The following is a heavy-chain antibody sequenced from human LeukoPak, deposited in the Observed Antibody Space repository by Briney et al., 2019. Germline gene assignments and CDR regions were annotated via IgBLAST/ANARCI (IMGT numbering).Heavy chain of an antibody. Sequence: ETGGSLRLSCAASGFTFSSYAMSWVRQAPGKGLEWVSAISGSGGSTYYADSVKGRFTISRDNSKNTLYLQMNSLRAEDTAVYYCAKDPPPSGWYGSGVDYWGQGTLVTVSS. CDR3: AKDPPPSGWYGSGVDY. CDR1: GFTFSSYA. J-gene: IGHJ4*02. CDR2: ISGSGGST. V-gene: IGHV3-23*01. D-gene: IGHD6-19*01.